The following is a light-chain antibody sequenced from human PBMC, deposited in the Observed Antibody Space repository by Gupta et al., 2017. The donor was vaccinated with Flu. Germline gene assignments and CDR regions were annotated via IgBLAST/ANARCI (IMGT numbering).Light chain of an antibody. J-gene: IGKJ2*01. CDR1: QDIYTF. CDR3: LQYARYPYT. Sequence: DIQMTQSPSSLSASVGDRVTITCRASQDIYTFLAWFQEKPGRAPKSLIYAASTLQSGVPSKFSGSGIGTDFTLTISGLQPEDSATYYCLQYARYPYTFGQGTKLEIK. V-gene: IGKV1-16*02. CDR2: AAS.